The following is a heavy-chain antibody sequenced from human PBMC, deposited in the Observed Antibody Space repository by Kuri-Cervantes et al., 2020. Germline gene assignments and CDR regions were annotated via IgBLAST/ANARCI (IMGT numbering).Heavy chain of an antibody. CDR2: IYISGIT. CDR1: GGSINGYY. D-gene: IGHD1-26*01. J-gene: IGHJ3*02. Sequence: GSLRLSCTVSGGSINGYYWSWIRQPAGRALEWIGRIYISGITDYNPSLNSRVTLSVDKSKNQFSLKLSSVTAAETAVYYCAREVGAGAFDIWGQGTMVTVSS. CDR3: AREVGAGAFDI. V-gene: IGHV4-4*07.